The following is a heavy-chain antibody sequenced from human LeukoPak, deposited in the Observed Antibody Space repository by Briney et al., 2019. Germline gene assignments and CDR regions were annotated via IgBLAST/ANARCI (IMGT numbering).Heavy chain of an antibody. CDR3: ARDGGWGYFDY. D-gene: IGHD3-16*01. V-gene: IGHV4-61*02. CDR2: IYTSGST. J-gene: IGHJ4*02. Sequence: SETLSLTCTVSGGSISSGSYYWSWIRQPAGKGLEWIGRIYTSGSTNYNPSLKSRVTISVDTSKNQFSLKLSFVSAADRVVYDSARDGGWGYFDYCGQGTLVTVSS. CDR1: GGSISSGSYY.